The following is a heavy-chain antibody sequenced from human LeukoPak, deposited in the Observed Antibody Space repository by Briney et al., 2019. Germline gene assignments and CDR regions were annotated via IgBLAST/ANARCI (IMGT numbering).Heavy chain of an antibody. V-gene: IGHV1-18*01. CDR1: GYTFTSYG. J-gene: IGHJ6*03. D-gene: IGHD2-15*01. CDR3: ARDYCSGGSCYFPDYYYYYMDV. Sequence: ASVKVSCKASGYTFTSYGISWVRQAPGQGVEWMGWISAYNGNTIYAQKLQGRVTMTTDTSTSTAYMELRSLRSDDTAVYYCARDYCSGGSCYFPDYYYYYMDVWGKGTTVTVSS. CDR2: ISAYNGNT.